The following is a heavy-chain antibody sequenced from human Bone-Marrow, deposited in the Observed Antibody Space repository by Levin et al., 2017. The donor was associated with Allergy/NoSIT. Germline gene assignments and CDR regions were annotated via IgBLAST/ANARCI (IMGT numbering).Heavy chain of an antibody. D-gene: IGHD6-13*01. CDR2: IRPNSERT. CDR3: AREQGASGWYTVDF. V-gene: IGHV3-23*01. CDR1: GFTFGNHA. Sequence: GGSLRLSCAASGFTFGNHAMTWVRHAPGKGLEWVSTIRPNSERTYFADSVKGRFTVSRDDSMNMMYLQMNSLRVDDAAVYYCAREQGASGWYTVDFWGQGTLVTISS. J-gene: IGHJ4*02.